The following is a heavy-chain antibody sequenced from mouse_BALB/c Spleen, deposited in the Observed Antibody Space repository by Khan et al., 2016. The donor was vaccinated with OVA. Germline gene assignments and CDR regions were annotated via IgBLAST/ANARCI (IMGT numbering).Heavy chain of an antibody. Sequence: VQLVESGAELAKPGASVKMSCKASGYTFINYWILWIKQRPGQGLEWIGYINPSTGYTEYNQNFKDKATLTADKSSSTAYMQLSSLTSEDSTVYCWARRGLRWDFDYWGQGTTRTVSS. J-gene: IGHJ2*01. CDR2: INPSTGYT. V-gene: IGHV1-7*01. CDR1: GYTFINYW. D-gene: IGHD1-1*01. CDR3: ARRGLRWDFDY.